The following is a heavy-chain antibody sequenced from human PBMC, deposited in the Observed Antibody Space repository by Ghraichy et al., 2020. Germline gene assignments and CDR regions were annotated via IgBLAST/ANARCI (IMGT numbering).Heavy chain of an antibody. Sequence: SETLSLRCTVSGNSISSDYWSWIRQPPGKGLEWIGYIYYTGSTNYNPSLKSRVTISVDTSKNQFSLKLSSVTAADTAVYYCARERSGLVPWYFDLWGRGTLVTVSS. D-gene: IGHD6-19*01. CDR3: ARERSGLVPWYFDL. J-gene: IGHJ2*01. V-gene: IGHV4-59*01. CDR1: GNSISSDY. CDR2: IYYTGST.